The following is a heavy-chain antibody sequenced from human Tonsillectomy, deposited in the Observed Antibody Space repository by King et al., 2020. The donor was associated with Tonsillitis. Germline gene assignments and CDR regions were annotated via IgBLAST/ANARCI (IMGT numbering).Heavy chain of an antibody. CDR3: TTDPATLRYFDWREETTEFDY. Sequence: VQLVESGGGLVKPGGSLRLSCAASGFTFSNAWMSWVRQAPGEGLEWVGRIKSKTDGGTTDYAAPVKGRFIISRDDSKNTLYVQMNSLKTEDTAVYYCTTDPATLRYFDWREETTEFDYWGQGTLVTVSS. CDR1: GFTFSNAW. J-gene: IGHJ4*02. CDR2: IKSKTDGGTT. D-gene: IGHD3-9*01. V-gene: IGHV3-15*01.